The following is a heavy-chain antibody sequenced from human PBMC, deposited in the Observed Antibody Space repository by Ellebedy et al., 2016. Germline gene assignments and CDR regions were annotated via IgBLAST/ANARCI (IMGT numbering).Heavy chain of an antibody. J-gene: IGHJ3*02. Sequence: GESLKISCAASGFTFSSYAMSWVRQAPGKGLEWVSAISGSGGSTYYADSVKGRFTISRDNSKNTLYLQMNSLRAEDTAVYYCAKDSTVTSLWAFDIWGQGTMVTVSS. CDR3: AKDSTVTSLWAFDI. D-gene: IGHD4-17*01. CDR1: GFTFSSYA. V-gene: IGHV3-23*01. CDR2: ISGSGGST.